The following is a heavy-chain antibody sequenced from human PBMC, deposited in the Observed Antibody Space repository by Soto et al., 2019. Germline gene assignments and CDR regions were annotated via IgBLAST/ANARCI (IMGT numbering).Heavy chain of an antibody. J-gene: IGHJ6*02. CDR3: ARYKSNYYYGMDV. V-gene: IGHV4-59*01. CDR1: GGSISSYY. D-gene: IGHD1-20*01. CDR2: IYCSGIT. Sequence: NPSETLSLTCTVSGGSISSYYWSWIRQPPGKGLEWIGCIYCSGITNYNPSLKSRVTISVDTAKNQFSLKLSSVTAADTAVYYCARYKSNYYYGMDVWGQGTTVTV.